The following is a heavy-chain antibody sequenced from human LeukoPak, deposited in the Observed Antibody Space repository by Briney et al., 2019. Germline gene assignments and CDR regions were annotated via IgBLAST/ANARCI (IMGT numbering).Heavy chain of an antibody. CDR3: ARGIGYSSSWYNWFDP. D-gene: IGHD6-13*01. V-gene: IGHV3-48*01. Sequence: PGGSLRLSCAASGFTFSSYTMNWVRQAPGKGLEWISYINSFSSRVFYADSVKGRFTISSDNAKKSVYLQMNSLRAEDTAVYYCARGIGYSSSWYNWFDPWGQGTLVTVSS. J-gene: IGHJ5*02. CDR2: INSFSSRV. CDR1: GFTFSSYT.